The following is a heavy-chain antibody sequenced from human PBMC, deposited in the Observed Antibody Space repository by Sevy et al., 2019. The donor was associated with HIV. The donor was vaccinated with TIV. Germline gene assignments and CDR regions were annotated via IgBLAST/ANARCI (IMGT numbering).Heavy chain of an antibody. V-gene: IGHV1-18*04. CDR2: ISAYNGNT. CDR1: GYTFTSYG. J-gene: IGHJ1*01. D-gene: IGHD6-19*01. CDR3: ARGAAVAGRGEYFQH. Sequence: ASVKVSCKASGYTFTSYGISWVRQAPGQGLEWMGWISAYNGNTNYAQKLQGRVTMTTDTSTSTAYMELRSLRSDDTAVYYCARGAAVAGRGEYFQHWGQGTLVIVSS.